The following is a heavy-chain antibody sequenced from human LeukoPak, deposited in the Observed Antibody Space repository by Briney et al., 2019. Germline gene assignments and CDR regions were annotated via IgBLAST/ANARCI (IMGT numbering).Heavy chain of an antibody. V-gene: IGHV4-34*01. D-gene: IGHD3-3*01. CDR2: INHSGST. J-gene: IGHJ6*03. CDR3: ARVLGGSYDFWSGYPIPFGDWYYYYYMDV. Sequence: SETLSLTCAVYGGSFSGYYWSWIRQPPGKGLEWIGEINHSGSTNYNPSLKSRVTISVDTSKNQFSLKLSSVTAADTAVYYCARVLGGSYDFWSGYPIPFGDWYYYYYMDVWGKGTTVTVSS. CDR1: GGSFSGYY.